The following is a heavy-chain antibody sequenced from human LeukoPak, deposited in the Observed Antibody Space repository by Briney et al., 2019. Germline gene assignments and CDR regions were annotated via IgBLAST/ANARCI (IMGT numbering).Heavy chain of an antibody. Sequence: ASVKVSCKASGGTFSSYAISWVRQAPGQGLEWMGGIIPIFGTANYAQKFQGRVTITADESTSTAYMELSSLRSEDTAVYYCARGVGATFLWPSVYWGQGTLVTVSS. CDR1: GGTFSSYA. V-gene: IGHV1-69*13. CDR2: IIPIFGTA. D-gene: IGHD1-26*01. J-gene: IGHJ4*02. CDR3: ARGVGATFLWPSVY.